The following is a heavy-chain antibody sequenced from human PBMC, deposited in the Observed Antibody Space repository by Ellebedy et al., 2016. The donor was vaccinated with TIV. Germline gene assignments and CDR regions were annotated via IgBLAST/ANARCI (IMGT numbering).Heavy chain of an antibody. CDR3: ARERGGPRWYHFDY. Sequence: GGSLRLSXAASGFTFRSYAMSWVRQAPGKGLEWVSVIYAPVTTYYAGSVKGRFTISRDNSNNTVYLQMNSLRADDTAVYYCARERGGPRWYHFDYWGQGTLVTVSS. V-gene: IGHV3-23*03. D-gene: IGHD4-23*01. J-gene: IGHJ4*02. CDR1: GFTFRSYA. CDR2: IYAPVTT.